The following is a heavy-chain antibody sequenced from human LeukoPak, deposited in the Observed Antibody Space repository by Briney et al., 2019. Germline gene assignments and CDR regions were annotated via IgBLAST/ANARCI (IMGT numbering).Heavy chain of an antibody. Sequence: SQTLSITCAISGDSVSSNSAAWNWIRQSPSRGLEWLGRTYYRSKWYKNYAVSVKSRITINPDTSKNQFSLQLNSVTPEDTAVYYCARTREIRGWLQLFDYWGQGTLVTVSS. CDR2: TYYRSKWYK. CDR3: ARTREIRGWLQLFDY. V-gene: IGHV6-1*01. J-gene: IGHJ4*02. D-gene: IGHD5-24*01. CDR1: GDSVSSNSAA.